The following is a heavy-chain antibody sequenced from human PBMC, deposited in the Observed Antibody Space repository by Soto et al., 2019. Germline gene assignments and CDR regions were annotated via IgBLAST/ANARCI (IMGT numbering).Heavy chain of an antibody. CDR1: GFIFSRYE. CDR2: ISSSGSKM. CDR3: ASRYSKYLPLDY. Sequence: EVQLVESGGGLVQPGGSLRVSCEASGFIFSRYEMHWVRQAPGKGLEWVSYISSSGSKMNYADSVKGRFTISRDNAKNSLYLDMNSLRGADPAVYYCASRYSKYLPLDYWGQGTLVTVSS. V-gene: IGHV3-48*03. D-gene: IGHD4-4*01. J-gene: IGHJ4*02.